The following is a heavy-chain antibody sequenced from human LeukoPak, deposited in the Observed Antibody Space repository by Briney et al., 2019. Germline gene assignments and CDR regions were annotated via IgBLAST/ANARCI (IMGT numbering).Heavy chain of an antibody. J-gene: IGHJ5*02. CDR2: ISYTGST. D-gene: IGHD3-10*01. CDR3: ARDDYRGVTNFDP. CDR1: GGSISPYF. Sequence: PSETLSLTCTVSGGSISPYFWSWMRQTPGKGLEWIGYISYTGSTNYNPTLKSRVTISVDTSKNQFSLQLTSVTAADTAVYYCARDDYRGVTNFDPWGQGTLVTVSS. V-gene: IGHV4-59*01.